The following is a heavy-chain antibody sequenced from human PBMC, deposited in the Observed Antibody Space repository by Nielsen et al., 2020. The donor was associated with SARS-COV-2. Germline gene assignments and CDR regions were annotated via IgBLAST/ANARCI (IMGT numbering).Heavy chain of an antibody. V-gene: IGHV1-24*01. CDR3: ATPGVEAFDI. D-gene: IGHD3-10*01. Sequence: ASVKVSCKASGYTFTSYYMHWVRQAPGQGLEWMGGFDPEDGETIYAQKFQGRVTMTEDTSTDTAYMELSSLRSEDTAVYYCATPGVEAFDIWGQGTMVTVSS. CDR2: FDPEDGET. CDR1: GYTFTSYY. J-gene: IGHJ3*02.